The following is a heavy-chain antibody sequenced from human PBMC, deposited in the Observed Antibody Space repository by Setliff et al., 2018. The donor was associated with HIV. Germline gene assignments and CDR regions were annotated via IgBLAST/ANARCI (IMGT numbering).Heavy chain of an antibody. CDR1: GGSINRSPYY. CDR2: VYYTGST. J-gene: IGHJ6*03. V-gene: IGHV4-39*01. CDR3: ARGGGPYGDPTGEYYYMDV. D-gene: IGHD4-17*01. Sequence: SETLSLTCTVSGGSINRSPYYWGWIRQPPGKGLEWIGTVYYTGSTQYNPSFKSRVTISVDTSKNQFSLKLSSVTAADTAVYYCARGGGPYGDPTGEYYYMDVWGKGTTVTAP.